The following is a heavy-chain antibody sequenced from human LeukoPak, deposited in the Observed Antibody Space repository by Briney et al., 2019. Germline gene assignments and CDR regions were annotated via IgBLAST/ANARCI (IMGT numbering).Heavy chain of an antibody. CDR2: IKQEASEK. V-gene: IGHV3-7*01. J-gene: IGHJ4*02. Sequence: GGSLRLSCAASGFTFSSFWMSWVRQAPGKGLEWVANIKQEASEKYYVGSVKGRFTISRDDARNSLYLQMNSLRAEDTAVYFCARGFELGYWGQGTLVTVSS. CDR1: GFTFSSFW. D-gene: IGHD3-16*01. CDR3: ARGFELGY.